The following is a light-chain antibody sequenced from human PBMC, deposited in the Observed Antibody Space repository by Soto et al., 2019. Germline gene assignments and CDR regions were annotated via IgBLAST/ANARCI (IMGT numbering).Light chain of an antibody. CDR1: QSISNW. CDR2: DAS. CDR3: QQYKSYPLT. Sequence: DIQMTQSPSTLSASVGDRVTITCRASQSISNWLAWYQQKPGKAPKLLIFDASSLESGVPSRFSGFGSGTEFTLTISSVQPDDFATYYCQQYKSYPLTFGGGTKVDIK. V-gene: IGKV1-5*01. J-gene: IGKJ4*01.